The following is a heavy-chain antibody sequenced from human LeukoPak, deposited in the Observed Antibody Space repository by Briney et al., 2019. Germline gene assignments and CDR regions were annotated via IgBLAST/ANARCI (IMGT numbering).Heavy chain of an antibody. CDR1: GFTFSSYA. CDR2: ISGSGGST. V-gene: IGHV3-23*01. J-gene: IGHJ5*02. D-gene: IGHD2-15*01. Sequence: EGSLRLSCAASGFTFSSYAMSWVRQAPGKGLEWVSAISGSGGSTYYADSVKGRFTISRDNSKNTLYLQMNSLRAEDTAVYYCAKLGIVVVVAAMTWFDPWGQGTLVTVSS. CDR3: AKLGIVVVVAAMTWFDP.